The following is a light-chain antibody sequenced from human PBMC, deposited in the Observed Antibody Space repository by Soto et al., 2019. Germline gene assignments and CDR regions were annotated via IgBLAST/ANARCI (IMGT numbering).Light chain of an antibody. J-gene: IGKJ1*01. CDR1: QSVSNNY. CDR3: QQYGSSGT. CDR2: GAS. Sequence: EIALTQSPGTLSLSPGERATLSCRASQSVSNNYLAWYQQKPGQAPRLLIYGASNRATGTPDRFSGSGSGTDFTLTISRLEPEDFAVYYCQQYGSSGTFGQGTKVDIK. V-gene: IGKV3-20*01.